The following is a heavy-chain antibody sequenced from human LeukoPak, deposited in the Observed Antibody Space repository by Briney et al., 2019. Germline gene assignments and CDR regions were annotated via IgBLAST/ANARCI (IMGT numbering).Heavy chain of an antibody. D-gene: IGHD2-21*02. CDR2: IYSGGSP. Sequence: GSLRLSCAASEFTVSSNNMSGARQPPGRGLEWASLIYSGGSPYYADSLKGRFTISRDNSKNTLYLQLNSLRAEDTAVYYCARTYCCVVCYKEGPDAFDIWGQGTMVTVCS. CDR1: EFTVSSNN. CDR3: ARTYCCVVCYKEGPDAFDI. J-gene: IGHJ3*02. V-gene: IGHV3-53*01.